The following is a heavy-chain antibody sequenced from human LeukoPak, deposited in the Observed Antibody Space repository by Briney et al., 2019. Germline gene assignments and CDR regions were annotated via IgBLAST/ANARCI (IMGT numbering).Heavy chain of an antibody. Sequence: GASVKVSCKASGYAFTNYAISWVRQAPGQGLEWMGWISVYNGNTNYAQKLQGRVTMTTDTSTSTAYMELSSLRSEDTAVYYCARDRLNGSGPYYYYYYGMDVWGQGTTVTVSS. D-gene: IGHD3-3*01. CDR2: ISVYNGNT. CDR3: ARDRLNGSGPYYYYYYGMDV. J-gene: IGHJ6*02. V-gene: IGHV1-18*01. CDR1: GYAFTNYA.